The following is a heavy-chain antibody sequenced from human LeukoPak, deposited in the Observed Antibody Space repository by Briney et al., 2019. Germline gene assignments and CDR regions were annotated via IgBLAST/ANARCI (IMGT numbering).Heavy chain of an antibody. Sequence: GGSLKLSCAASGFTFSGSAIHWVRQPSGKGLEWVGQIDKKDKGYATATAYAASVKGRFTISRDDSTNTAYLQMKSLKTEDTALYYCTRDSGTYNWFDPWGQGTLVTVSS. CDR3: TRDSGTYNWFDP. D-gene: IGHD1-26*01. CDR2: IDKKDKGYATAT. J-gene: IGHJ5*02. CDR1: GFTFSGSA. V-gene: IGHV3-73*01.